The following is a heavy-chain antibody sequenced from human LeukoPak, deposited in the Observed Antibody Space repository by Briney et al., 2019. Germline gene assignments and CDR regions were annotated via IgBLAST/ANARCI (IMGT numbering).Heavy chain of an antibody. CDR2: FDPEDGET. Sequence: GASVKVSCKVSGYTLTELSMHWVRQAPGKGLEWMGGFDPEDGETIYAQKFQGRVTMTEDTSTDTAYMELSSLRSEDMAVYYCATGRGYSGSWDYFDYWGQGTLVTVSS. D-gene: IGHD1-26*01. J-gene: IGHJ4*02. V-gene: IGHV1-24*01. CDR3: ATGRGYSGSWDYFDY. CDR1: GYTLTELS.